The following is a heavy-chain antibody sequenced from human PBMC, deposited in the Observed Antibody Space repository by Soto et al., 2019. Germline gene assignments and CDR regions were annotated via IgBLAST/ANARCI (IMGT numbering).Heavy chain of an antibody. V-gene: IGHV4-30-4*01. CDR1: GGSISSGDYY. CDR2: IYYSGST. D-gene: IGHD2-15*01. J-gene: IGHJ5*02. Sequence: SETLSLTCTVSGGSISSGDYYWCWIRQPPGKGLEWIGYIYYSGSTYYNPSLKSRVTISVDTSKNQFSLKLSSVTAADTAVYYCAIYYCSRGSYLVDPWGQRTPVLVSS. CDR3: AIYYCSRGSYLVDP.